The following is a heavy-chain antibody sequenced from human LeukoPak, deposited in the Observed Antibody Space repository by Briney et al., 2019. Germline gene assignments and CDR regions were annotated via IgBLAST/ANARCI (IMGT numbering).Heavy chain of an antibody. CDR1: GYTFTSYD. CDR2: MNPNSGNA. V-gene: IGHV1-8*01. D-gene: IGHD3-9*01. J-gene: IGHJ5*02. Sequence: ASVKVSCKASGYTFTSYDINWVRRATGQGLEWVGWMNPNSGNAGYAQKFQGRVTMTRNTSISTAYMELSSLRSEDTAVYYCARGQPSKTIRYFDWLLSHWFDPWGQGTLVTVSS. CDR3: ARGQPSKTIRYFDWLLSHWFDP.